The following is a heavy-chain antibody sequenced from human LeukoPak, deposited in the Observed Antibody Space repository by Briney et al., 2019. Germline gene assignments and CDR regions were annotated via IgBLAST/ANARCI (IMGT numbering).Heavy chain of an antibody. CDR3: ARRAGDGYITDAFDI. J-gene: IGHJ3*02. V-gene: IGHV4-34*01. CDR2: INHVGST. Sequence: SETLSLTCAVYGGSFSGYYWTWIRQPPGKGLEWIGEINHVGSTKYNPSLKSRATMSVDPSKNQFSLKLSSVTAADTAVYYCARRAGDGYITDAFDIWGQGTMVTVSS. D-gene: IGHD5-24*01. CDR1: GGSFSGYY.